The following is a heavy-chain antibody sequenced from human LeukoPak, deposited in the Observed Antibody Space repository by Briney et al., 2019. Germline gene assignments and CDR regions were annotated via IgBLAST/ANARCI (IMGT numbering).Heavy chain of an antibody. V-gene: IGHV1-18*01. Sequence: ASVKVSCKASGYTFTSYGISWVRQAPGQGIEWMGWISAYNGNTKYAQKLQGRVTMTTDTSTSTAYMELRSLRSDDTAVYYCAREAILEWLYYFDYWGQGTLVTVSS. CDR3: AREAILEWLYYFDY. CDR2: ISAYNGNT. J-gene: IGHJ4*02. D-gene: IGHD3-3*01. CDR1: GYTFTSYG.